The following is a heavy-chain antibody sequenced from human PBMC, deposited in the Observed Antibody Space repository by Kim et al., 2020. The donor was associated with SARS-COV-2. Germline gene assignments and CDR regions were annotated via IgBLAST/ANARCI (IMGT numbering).Heavy chain of an antibody. CDR2: ISGTGGST. V-gene: IGHV3-23*01. CDR3: ARVVSGPNAGEDAVAF. J-gene: IGHJ3*01. D-gene: IGHD3-10*01. CDR1: GFSFSSYA. Sequence: GGSLRLSCAASGFSFSSYAMSWFRQAPGTGLEWVSSISGTGGSTYYADSVKGRFTISRDNSQNALYLQMNSLRAEDTAIYYCARVVSGPNAGEDAVAFWGRGTMVTVSS.